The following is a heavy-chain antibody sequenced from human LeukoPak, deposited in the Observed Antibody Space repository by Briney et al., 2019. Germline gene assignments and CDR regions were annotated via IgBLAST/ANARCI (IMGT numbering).Heavy chain of an antibody. J-gene: IGHJ4*02. CDR2: IYYSGST. CDR3: ARVPYDSSGYPFLYYFDY. D-gene: IGHD3-22*01. Sequence: SETLSLTCTVSGGSISSSSYYWGWIRQPPGKGLEWIGSIYYSGSTYYNPSLKSRVTISVDTSKNQFSLKLSSVTAADTAVYYCARVPYDSSGYPFLYYFDYWGQGTLVTVSS. V-gene: IGHV4-39*07. CDR1: GGSISSSSYY.